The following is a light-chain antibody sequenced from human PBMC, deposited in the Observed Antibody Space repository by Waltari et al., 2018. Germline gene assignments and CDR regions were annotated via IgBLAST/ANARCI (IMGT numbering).Light chain of an antibody. CDR2: EVS. J-gene: IGLJ1*01. CDR1: SSAVGGYNY. V-gene: IGLV2-14*01. CDR3: SSYTSSSTYV. Sequence: QSALTQPASVSGSPGPSITIPCTGTSSAVGGYNYVPWYQQHPGKAPKLMIYEVSNRPSGVSNRFSGSKSGNTASLTISGLQAEDEADYYCSSYTSSSTYVFGTGTKVTVL.